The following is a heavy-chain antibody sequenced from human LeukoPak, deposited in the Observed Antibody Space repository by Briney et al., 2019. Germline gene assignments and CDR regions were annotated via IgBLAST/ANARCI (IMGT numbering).Heavy chain of an antibody. CDR1: GLAVSSSY. V-gene: IGHV3-53*01. J-gene: IGHJ3*02. CDR2: IYNDGST. Sequence: GGSLRLSCAASGLAVSSSYMSWVRQAPGKGLEWVSIIYNDGSTYYADSMKGRFTISRDNSKNTLYLQVNSLRAEDTAMYYCARNILFAFDIWGQGTMVTVSS. CDR3: ARNILFAFDI.